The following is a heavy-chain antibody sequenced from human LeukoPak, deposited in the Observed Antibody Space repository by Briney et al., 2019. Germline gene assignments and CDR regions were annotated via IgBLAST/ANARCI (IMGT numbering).Heavy chain of an antibody. CDR2: FDPEDGET. D-gene: IGHD5/OR15-5a*01. Sequence: GASVKVSCKVSGYTLTELSMHWVRQAPGKGLEWMGGFDPEDGETIYAQKFQGRVTMTEDTSADTAYMELSSLRSEDTAVYYCATNLRLWGAFDIWGQGTMVTVSS. J-gene: IGHJ3*02. CDR1: GYTLTELS. CDR3: ATNLRLWGAFDI. V-gene: IGHV1-24*01.